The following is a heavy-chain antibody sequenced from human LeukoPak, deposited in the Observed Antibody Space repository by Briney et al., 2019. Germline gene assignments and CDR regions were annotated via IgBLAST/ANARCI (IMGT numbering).Heavy chain of an antibody. J-gene: IGHJ5*02. CDR1: GFTFSSYG. CDR2: ISYDGSNK. CDR3: AREGEAAAGPNWFDP. D-gene: IGHD6-25*01. V-gene: IGHV3-30*03. Sequence: GGSLRLSCAASGFTFSSYGMHWVRQAPGKGLEWVAVISYDGSNKYYADSVKGRFTISRDNSKNTLYLQMNSLRAEDTAVYYCAREGEAAAGPNWFDPWGQGTLVTVSS.